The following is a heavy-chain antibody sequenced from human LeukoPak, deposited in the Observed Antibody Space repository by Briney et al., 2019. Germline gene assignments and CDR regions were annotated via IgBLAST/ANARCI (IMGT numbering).Heavy chain of an antibody. J-gene: IGHJ6*04. CDR1: GFTFSSYE. D-gene: IGHD3-10*02. CDR2: ICGSGSTI. V-gene: IGHV3-48*03. CDR3: AELGITMIGGV. Sequence: GGSLRLSCAACGFTFSSYEMNWVRPAPGKGLGWGSYICGSGSTIYYAESVKGRVTISRDNAKNSLYLQTNSLRAEDTAVYYCAELGITMIGGVWGKGTTVTISS.